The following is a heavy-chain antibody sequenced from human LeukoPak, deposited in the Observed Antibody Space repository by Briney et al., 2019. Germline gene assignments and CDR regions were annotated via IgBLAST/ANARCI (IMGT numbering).Heavy chain of an antibody. D-gene: IGHD5-18*01. Sequence: SETLSLTCAVYGGSFSGYYWSWIRQPPGKGLEWIGEINHSGSTNYNPSLKSRVTISVDTPKNQFSLKLSSVTAADTAVYYCARGDTAMGYFDYWGQGTLVTVSS. V-gene: IGHV4-34*01. CDR2: INHSGST. CDR3: ARGDTAMGYFDY. CDR1: GGSFSGYY. J-gene: IGHJ4*02.